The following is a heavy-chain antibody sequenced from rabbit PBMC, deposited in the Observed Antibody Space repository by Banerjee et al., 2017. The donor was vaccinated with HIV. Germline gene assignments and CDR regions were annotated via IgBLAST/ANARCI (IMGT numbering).Heavy chain of an antibody. CDR3: ARDKTSSTGYEL. D-gene: IGHD1-1*01. J-gene: IGHJ4*01. CDR1: GIDFSSNA. CDR2: IGTDSSGRT. V-gene: IGHV1S40*01. Sequence: QSLEESGGDLVKPGASLTLTCTASGIDFSSNAMCWFRQAPGKGLEWIACIGTDSSGRTYYASWAKGRFTISKTSSITVTLQMTSLTAADTATYFCARDKTSSTGYELWGPGTLVTVS.